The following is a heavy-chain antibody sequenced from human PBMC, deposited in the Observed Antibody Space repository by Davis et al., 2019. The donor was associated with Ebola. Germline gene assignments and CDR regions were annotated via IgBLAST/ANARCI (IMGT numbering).Heavy chain of an antibody. CDR1: GGTICSGVYF. J-gene: IGHJ4*02. CDR2: TYCSRST. V-gene: IGHV4-39*01. Sequence: MPSETLSLTCSLSGGTICSGVYFWGCNRQPTGQGLEWIGSTYCSRSTYSNPSLMCRPTTSVNTTKTQFSLQLTSATAADTAVYYCVRLDSQRYIDYWGQGTLVTVSS. CDR3: VRLDSQRYIDY. D-gene: IGHD3/OR15-3a*01.